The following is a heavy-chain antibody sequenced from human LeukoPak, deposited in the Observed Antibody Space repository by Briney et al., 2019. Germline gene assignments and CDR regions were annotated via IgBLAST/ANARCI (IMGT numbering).Heavy chain of an antibody. V-gene: IGHV3-21*01. J-gene: IGHJ4*02. CDR2: ISSSSSYI. D-gene: IGHD3-16*02. CDR3: ARDRNYDYVWGSYRPDYFDY. CDR1: GFTFSSYT. Sequence: PGGSLRLSCAASGFTFSSYTMNRVRQAPGKGLEWVSSISSSSSYIYYADSMKGRFTISRDNAKNSLYLQMNSLRAEDTAVYYCARDRNYDYVWGSYRPDYFDYWGQGTLVTVSS.